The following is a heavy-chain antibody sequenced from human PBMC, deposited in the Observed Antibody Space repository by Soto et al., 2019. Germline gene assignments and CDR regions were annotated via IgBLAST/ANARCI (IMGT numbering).Heavy chain of an antibody. CDR3: ARDYAGPGWFDP. Sequence: EVQLVESGGGLVKPGGSLRLSCAASGFTFSSYSMNWVRQAPGKGLEWVSSISSSSSYIYYADSVKGRFTISRVNANNSLFLQMNSMTDEDTAVYYCARDYAGPGWFDPWGQGTLVTVSS. CDR1: GFTFSSYS. J-gene: IGHJ5*02. V-gene: IGHV3-21*01. D-gene: IGHD1-1*01. CDR2: ISSSSSYI.